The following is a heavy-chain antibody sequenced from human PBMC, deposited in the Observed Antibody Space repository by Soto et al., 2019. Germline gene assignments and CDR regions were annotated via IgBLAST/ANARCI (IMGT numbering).Heavy chain of an antibody. CDR1: GYTFTSYY. V-gene: IGHV1-46*01. Sequence: ASVKGSCTASGYTFTSYYMHWVRQAPGQGLEWTGFINPSGGSTTYAQNFQGRVTISRDNAKNSLYLQMNSLRAEDTAVYYCAREIVVARGASYFDYWGPGTLVTVSS. D-gene: IGHD2-2*01. J-gene: IGHJ4*02. CDR3: AREIVVARGASYFDY. CDR2: INPSGGST.